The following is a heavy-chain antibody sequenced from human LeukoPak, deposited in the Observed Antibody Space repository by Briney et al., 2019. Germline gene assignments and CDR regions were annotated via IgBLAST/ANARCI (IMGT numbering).Heavy chain of an antibody. CDR1: GGSISSGSYY. CDR2: IYTSGST. J-gene: IGHJ4*02. V-gene: IGHV4-61*02. CDR3: AKGSKSITIFGVAPPDY. D-gene: IGHD3-3*01. Sequence: PSDTLSLTCTVSGGSISSGSYYWSWIRQPAGKGLEWIGRIYTSGSTNYNPSLKSRVTISVDTSKNQFSLKLTSMTAAATAVYYCAKGSKSITIFGVAPPDYWGQGTLVTVSS.